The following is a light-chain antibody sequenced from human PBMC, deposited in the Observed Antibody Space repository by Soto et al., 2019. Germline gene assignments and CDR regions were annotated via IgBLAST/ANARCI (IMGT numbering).Light chain of an antibody. CDR3: RQHSHWPPWT. CDR2: GAS. CDR1: ENVRTF. J-gene: IGKJ1*01. V-gene: IGKV3-11*01. Sequence: VLTQSPATLSFSPGERVTLXWRASENVRTFVDWYQQKPGQAPRLLIYGASNRATDIPARFSGSGSGTDFTLTISNLEPEDFAVYYCRQHSHWPPWTFGQGTKVDIK.